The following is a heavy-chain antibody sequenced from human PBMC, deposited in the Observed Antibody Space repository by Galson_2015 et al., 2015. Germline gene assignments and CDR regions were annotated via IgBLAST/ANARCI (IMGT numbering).Heavy chain of an antibody. D-gene: IGHD2-15*01. J-gene: IGHJ4*02. Sequence: SLRLSCAASGFTFSNYGMHWVRQAPGKGLEWVAVLSYDGSNKYYADSVKGRFTISRDNSKNTLYLQMNSLRPEDTAVYYCAKDLTRYCSGGSCDNFDYSGQGTLVTASS. V-gene: IGHV3-30*18. CDR2: LSYDGSNK. CDR3: AKDLTRYCSGGSCDNFDY. CDR1: GFTFSNYG.